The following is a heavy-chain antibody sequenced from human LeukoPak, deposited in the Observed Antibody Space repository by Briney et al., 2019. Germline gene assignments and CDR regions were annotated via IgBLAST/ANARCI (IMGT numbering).Heavy chain of an antibody. CDR1: GDSVSSKSV. CDR2: IYYRSKWSN. Sequence: SQTLSLTCAISGDSVSSKSVWNWIRQSPSRGLEWLGRIYYRSKWSNNYAVSVKSRITINPDTSKNQFSLQLNSVTPEDTAVYYCAREGYSSSLDWFDPWGQGTLVTVSS. V-gene: IGHV6-1*01. J-gene: IGHJ5*02. CDR3: AREGYSSSLDWFDP. D-gene: IGHD6-13*01.